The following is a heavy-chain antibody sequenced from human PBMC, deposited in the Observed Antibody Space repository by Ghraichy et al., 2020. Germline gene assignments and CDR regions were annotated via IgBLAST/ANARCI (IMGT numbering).Heavy chain of an antibody. J-gene: IGHJ4*02. CDR2: IRNDGDGGDGDVT. Sequence: GGSLRLSCASSGFTFSSYTMSWVRQAPGKGLEWVSAIRNDGDGGDGDVTYYADSVKCRVTISIDNSKNTLYLQMSSLRAEDTAVYYGARVVWPHSIDMAFDDWGEGRMVTVSS. V-gene: IGHV3-23*01. CDR1: GFTFSSYT. CDR3: ARVVWPHSIDMAFDD. D-gene: IGHD5-24*01.